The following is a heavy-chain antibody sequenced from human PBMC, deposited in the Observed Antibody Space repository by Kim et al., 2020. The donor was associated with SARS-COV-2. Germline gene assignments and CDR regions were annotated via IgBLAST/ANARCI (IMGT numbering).Heavy chain of an antibody. V-gene: IGHV3-7*01. D-gene: IGHD3-10*01. CDR3: ARGLLLWFGDRTRPYGMDV. Sequence: GGSLRLSCAASGFTFSSYWMSWVRQAPGKGLEWVANIKQDGSEKYYVDSVKGRFTISRDNAKNSLYLQMNSLRAEDTAVYYCARGLLLWFGDRTRPYGMDVWGQGTTVTVSS. J-gene: IGHJ6*02. CDR2: IKQDGSEK. CDR1: GFTFSSYW.